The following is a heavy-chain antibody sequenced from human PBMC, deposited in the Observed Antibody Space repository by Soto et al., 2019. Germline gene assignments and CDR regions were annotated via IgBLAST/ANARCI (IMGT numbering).Heavy chain of an antibody. CDR2: INPNSGGT. CDR3: ARDYYDSSGYYAAVDY. D-gene: IGHD3-22*01. J-gene: IGHJ4*02. CDR1: GYTFTGYY. Sequence: ASVKVSCKASGYTFTGYYMHWVRQAPGQGLEWMGWINPNSGGTNYAQKFQGRVTMTRDTSISTAYMELSRLRSDDTAVYYCARDYYDSSGYYAAVDYWRQRTLLTVFS. V-gene: IGHV1-2*02.